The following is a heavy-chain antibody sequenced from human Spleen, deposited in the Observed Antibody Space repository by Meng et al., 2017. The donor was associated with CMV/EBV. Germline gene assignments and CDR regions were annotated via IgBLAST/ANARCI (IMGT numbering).Heavy chain of an antibody. CDR1: GLAFGTSGVG. J-gene: IGHJ5*02. Sequence: QITLKESGPTLVKPTQTLTLTCTYSGLAFGTSGVGVGWIRQSPGKALEWLALIYWDDDKRYGPSLKNRLTITKDTSKNQVVLTVTNMDPVDTGTYYCAHKVPTTGNWFDPWGQGTLVTVSS. D-gene: IGHD1-1*01. CDR2: IYWDDDK. CDR3: AHKVPTTGNWFDP. V-gene: IGHV2-5*05.